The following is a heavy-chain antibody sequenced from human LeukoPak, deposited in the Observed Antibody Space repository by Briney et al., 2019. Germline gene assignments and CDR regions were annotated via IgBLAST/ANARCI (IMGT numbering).Heavy chain of an antibody. J-gene: IGHJ6*02. CDR2: ISYDGSNK. CDR1: GFTFSSYA. V-gene: IGHV3-30*04. CDR3: ARDHNLHVLRYFDWFEGPYCYYGMDV. D-gene: IGHD3-9*01. Sequence: PGGSLRLSCAASGFTFSSYAMHWVRQAPGKGLEWVAVISYDGSNKYYADSVKGRFTISRDNSKNTLYLQMNSLRAEDTAVYYCARDHNLHVLRYFDWFEGPYCYYGMDVWGQGTTVTVSS.